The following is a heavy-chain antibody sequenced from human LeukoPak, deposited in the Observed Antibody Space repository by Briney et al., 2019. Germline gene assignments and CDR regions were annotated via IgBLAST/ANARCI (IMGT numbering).Heavy chain of an antibody. Sequence: PGGSLRLSCAASGFTFRSYWMSWVRQPPGKGLEWVANIKEDGSEKYYVDSVKGRFTISRDSAKNSLYLQMNSLRVEDTAVYYCARDHNYGSDYWGQGTLVTVSS. J-gene: IGHJ4*02. D-gene: IGHD5-18*01. CDR1: GFTFRSYW. V-gene: IGHV3-7*03. CDR3: ARDHNYGSDY. CDR2: IKEDGSEK.